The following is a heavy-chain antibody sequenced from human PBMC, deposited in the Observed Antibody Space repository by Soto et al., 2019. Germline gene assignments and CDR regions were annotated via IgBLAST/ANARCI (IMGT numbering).Heavy chain of an antibody. CDR2: IYHSGST. CDR3: ARENYYGSGSSYYYYYGVDV. CDR1: GGSISSSNW. V-gene: IGHV4-4*02. D-gene: IGHD3-10*01. J-gene: IGHJ6*02. Sequence: SETLSLTCAVSGGSISSSNWWSWVRQPPGKGLEWIGDIYHSGSTKYSPSLKSRVTISVDTSKNQFSLKLSSVTAADTAVYYCARENYYGSGSSYYYYYGVDVWGQGTSVTVSS.